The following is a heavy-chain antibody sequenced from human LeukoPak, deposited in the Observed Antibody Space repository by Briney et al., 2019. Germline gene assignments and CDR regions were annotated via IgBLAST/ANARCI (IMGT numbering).Heavy chain of an antibody. D-gene: IGHD3-22*01. CDR1: VYTFTSYG. CDR2: ISAYNGNT. Sequence: GVSVKVSCKASVYTFTSYGISWVRQAPGQGLEWRGWISAYNGNTNYAQKLQGRVTMTTDTSTSTAYMELRSLRSDDTAVYYCARDVPHYYDSSGYPDYWGQGTLVTVSS. J-gene: IGHJ4*02. V-gene: IGHV1-18*01. CDR3: ARDVPHYYDSSGYPDY.